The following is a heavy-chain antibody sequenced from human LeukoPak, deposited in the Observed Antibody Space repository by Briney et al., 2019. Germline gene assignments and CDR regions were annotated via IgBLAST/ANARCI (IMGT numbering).Heavy chain of an antibody. CDR1: GGSISSGDYY. J-gene: IGHJ4*02. V-gene: IGHV4-30-4*08. CDR3: ARGNFLDLDY. D-gene: IGHD3/OR15-3a*01. Sequence: SETLSLTCTVSGGSISSGDYYWSWIRQPPGKGLEWIGYIYYSGSTYYNPSLKSRVTTSVDTSKNQFSLKLSSVTAADTAVYYCARGNFLDLDYWGQGTLVTVSS. CDR2: IYYSGST.